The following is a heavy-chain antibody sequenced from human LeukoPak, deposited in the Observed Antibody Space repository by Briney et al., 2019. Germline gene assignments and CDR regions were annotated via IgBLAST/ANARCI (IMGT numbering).Heavy chain of an antibody. CDR1: GGTFSSYT. Sequence: GASVKVSCKASGGTFSSYTISWVRQAPGQGLKWMGRIIPIFGTANYAQKFQGRVTITTDESTSTAYMELSSLRSEDTAVYYCARAALGDYYDSSGPIDYWGQGTLVTVSS. J-gene: IGHJ4*02. CDR2: IIPIFGTA. CDR3: ARAALGDYYDSSGPIDY. D-gene: IGHD3-22*01. V-gene: IGHV1-69*05.